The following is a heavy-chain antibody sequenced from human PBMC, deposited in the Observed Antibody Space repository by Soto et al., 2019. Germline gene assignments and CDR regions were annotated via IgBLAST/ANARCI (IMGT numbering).Heavy chain of an antibody. V-gene: IGHV5-51*01. CDR1: GYNFATYW. D-gene: IGHD4-17*01. CDR3: ARHGFYGHYASNSFDP. J-gene: IGHJ5*02. Sequence: GESLKISCEGFGYNFATYWIAWVRQMPGKGLEYMGIIYPGDSDSRYSPSFQGQVTFSADKSISTAYMQWSSLKASDTAMYYCARHGFYGHYASNSFDPWGQGTLVTVSS. CDR2: IYPGDSDS.